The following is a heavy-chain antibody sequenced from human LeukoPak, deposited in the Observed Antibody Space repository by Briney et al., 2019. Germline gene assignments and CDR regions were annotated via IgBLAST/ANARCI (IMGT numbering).Heavy chain of an antibody. CDR3: AKDLPPRFPMIVVAVGTDY. J-gene: IGHJ4*02. CDR2: INSDGSYI. Sequence: PGGSLRLSCAVSGFTFSSYWMHWVRQVPGKGLVWVSRINSDGSYITYADSVKGRFTISRDNAKNTLYLQMNSLRAEDTAVYYCAKDLPPRFPMIVVAVGTDYWGQGTLVTVSS. CDR1: GFTFSSYW. V-gene: IGHV3-74*01. D-gene: IGHD3-22*01.